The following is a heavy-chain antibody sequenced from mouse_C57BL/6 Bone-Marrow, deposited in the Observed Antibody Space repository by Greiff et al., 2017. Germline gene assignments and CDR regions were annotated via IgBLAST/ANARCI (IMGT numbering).Heavy chain of an antibody. J-gene: IGHJ3*01. CDR3: ARSWAAWFAY. CDR1: GYTFTSYW. D-gene: IGHD4-1*01. Sequence: VQLQQPGAELVMPGASVKLSCKASGYTFTSYWMHWVKQRPGQGLECIGEIDPSDSYTNYNQKFKGKSTLTVDKSSSTAYMQLSSLTSEDSAVYYCARSWAAWFAYWGQGTLVTVSA. CDR2: IDPSDSYT. V-gene: IGHV1-69*01.